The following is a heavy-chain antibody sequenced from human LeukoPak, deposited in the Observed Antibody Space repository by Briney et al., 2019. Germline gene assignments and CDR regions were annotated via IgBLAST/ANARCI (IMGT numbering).Heavy chain of an antibody. V-gene: IGHV4-30-4*07. CDR3: ARGRKYVATIIN. Sequence: SETLSLTCAVSGDSISSGGYAWSWIRQTPGKGLEWIAYIHDSGSTYYNPSLKSRVSISVDTSKNQFSLKLSSVTAADTAVYYCARGRKYVATIINWGQGTLVTVSS. CDR2: IHDSGST. D-gene: IGHD5-24*01. J-gene: IGHJ4*02. CDR1: GDSISSGGYA.